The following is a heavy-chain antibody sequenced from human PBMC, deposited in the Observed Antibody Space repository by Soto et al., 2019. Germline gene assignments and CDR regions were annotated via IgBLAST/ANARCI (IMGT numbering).Heavy chain of an antibody. J-gene: IGHJ6*02. CDR3: ARDGGKWWSGYYPRGGMDV. V-gene: IGHV4-34*01. D-gene: IGHD3-3*01. CDR2: INHSGST. CDR1: GGSFSGYY. Sequence: QVQLQQWGAGLLKPSETLSLTCAVYGGSFSGYYWSWIRQPPGKGLEWIGEINHSGSTNYNPSLKSRVTISVDTSKNQFSLKLSSVTAADTAVYYCARDGGKWWSGYYPRGGMDVWGQGTTVTVSS.